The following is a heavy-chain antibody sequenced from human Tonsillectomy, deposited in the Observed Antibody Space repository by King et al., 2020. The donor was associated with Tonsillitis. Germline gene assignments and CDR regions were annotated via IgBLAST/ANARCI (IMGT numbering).Heavy chain of an antibody. D-gene: IGHD4-17*01. J-gene: IGHJ4*02. V-gene: IGHV4-39*01. CDR3: ARDYGLN. CDR2: FYYSGNT. CDR1: GGSISSSPYY. Sequence: QLQESGPGLVKPSETLSLTCAVSGGSISSSPYYWCGIRQPPGKGLEWIGSFYYSGNTYYNPSLKSRVTISLDTSKNQFSLSLTSVTAADTAVYYCARDYGLNWGQGTLVTVSS.